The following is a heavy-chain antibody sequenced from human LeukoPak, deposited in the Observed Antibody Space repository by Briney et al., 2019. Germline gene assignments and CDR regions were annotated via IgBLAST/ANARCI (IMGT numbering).Heavy chain of an antibody. CDR3: ARKYSSSWIDY. V-gene: IGHV4-59*01. CDR1: GGSISSYY. Sequence: SETLSLTCTVSGGSISSYYWSWIRQPPGKGLEWIGYIYYSGSTNYNPSLKSRVTISVDTSKNQYSLKLSSVTAADTAVYYCARKYSSSWIDYWGQGTLVTVSS. CDR2: IYYSGST. J-gene: IGHJ4*02. D-gene: IGHD6-13*01.